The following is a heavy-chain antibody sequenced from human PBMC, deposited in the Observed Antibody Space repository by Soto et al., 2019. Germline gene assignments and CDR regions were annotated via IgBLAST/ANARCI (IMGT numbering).Heavy chain of an antibody. CDR3: ATGSDSSTSDAFDI. Sequence: SETLSLTCTVFGGSVTSYYWTWIRQPPGKGLEWIGYAHYSGNTNYSPSLRSRVIMSVDTSKNEFSLKVNSVTAADTAVYYCATGSDSSTSDAFDIWDRGTLVT. CDR1: GGSVTSYY. V-gene: IGHV4-59*02. J-gene: IGHJ3*02. D-gene: IGHD3-22*01. CDR2: AHYSGNT.